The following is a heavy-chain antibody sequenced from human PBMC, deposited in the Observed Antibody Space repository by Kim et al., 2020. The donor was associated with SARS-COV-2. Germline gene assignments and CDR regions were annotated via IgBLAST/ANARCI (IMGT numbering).Heavy chain of an antibody. D-gene: IGHD5-18*01. CDR2: T. V-gene: IGHV1-2*02. Sequence: TNYAQKFQGRVTMTRDTSISTAYMELSRLRSDDTAVYYCARDNPGYPDVWGQGTTVTVSS. CDR3: ARDNPGYPDV. J-gene: IGHJ6*02.